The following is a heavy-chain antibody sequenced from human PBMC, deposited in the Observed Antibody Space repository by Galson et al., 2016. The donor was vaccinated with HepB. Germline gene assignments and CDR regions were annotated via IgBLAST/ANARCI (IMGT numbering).Heavy chain of an antibody. J-gene: IGHJ3*01. V-gene: IGHV4-30-2*01. CDR3: ARVRQWLLDAFDF. CDR2: MHYSGRT. Sequence: TLSLTCGVSGDSIGSGGCSWSWIRQPPGKGLEWIGYMHYSGRTYYNTSLKNRVTISVDRSKNHFSLNLTSVAAADTAVYYCARVRQWLLDAFDFWGQGTMVTVSS. D-gene: IGHD6-19*01. CDR1: GDSIGSGGCS.